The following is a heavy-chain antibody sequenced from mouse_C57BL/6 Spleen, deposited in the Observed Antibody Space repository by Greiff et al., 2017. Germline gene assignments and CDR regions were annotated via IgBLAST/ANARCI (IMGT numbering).Heavy chain of an antibody. D-gene: IGHD1-1*01. Sequence: QVQLQQPGAELVRPGSSVKLSCKASGYTFTSYWMHWVKQRPIQVLEWIGNIDPSDSETHYNQKFKDKATLTVDKSSSTAYMQLSSLTSEDSAVYYCARLGSSYAMDYWGQGTSVTVSS. CDR3: ARLGSSYAMDY. CDR1: GYTFTSYW. J-gene: IGHJ4*01. CDR2: IDPSDSET. V-gene: IGHV1-52*01.